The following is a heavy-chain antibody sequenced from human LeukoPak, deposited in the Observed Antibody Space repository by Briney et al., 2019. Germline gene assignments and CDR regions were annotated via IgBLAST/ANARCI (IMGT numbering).Heavy chain of an antibody. Sequence: SGGSLRLSCAASGFTFSSYGMHWVRQAPGKGLEWVAFIRYDGSNKYYADSVKGRFTISRDNSKNTLYLQMNSLRAEDTAVYYCAKDGSRADDYYYMDVWGKGTTVTVSS. J-gene: IGHJ6*03. V-gene: IGHV3-30*02. CDR2: IRYDGSNK. CDR3: AKDGSRADDYYYMDV. CDR1: GFTFSSYG.